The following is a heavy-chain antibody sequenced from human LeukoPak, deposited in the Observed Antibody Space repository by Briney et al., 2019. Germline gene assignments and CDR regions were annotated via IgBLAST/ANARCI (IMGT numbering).Heavy chain of an antibody. J-gene: IGHJ6*03. CDR2: IRYDGSNK. CDR1: GFTFSSYG. V-gene: IGHV3-30*02. D-gene: IGHD6-13*01. CDR3: AKAYPHSSSWYQNYYYYYMDV. Sequence: GGSLRLSCAASGFTFSSYGMHWVRQAPGKGLEWVAFIRYDGSNKYYADSVKGRFTNSRDNSKNTLYLQMNSLRAEDTAVYYCAKAYPHSSSWYQNYYYYYMDVWGKGTTVTVSS.